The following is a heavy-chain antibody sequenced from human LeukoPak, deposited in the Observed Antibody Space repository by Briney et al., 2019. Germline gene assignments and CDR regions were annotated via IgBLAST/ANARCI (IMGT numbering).Heavy chain of an antibody. V-gene: IGHV4-39*07. D-gene: IGHD3-10*01. CDR2: IYYSGST. CDR3: ARTRVIYFDY. Sequence: SETLSLTCTVSGGSISNSGYYWGWIRLSPGKGLEWIGSIYYSGSTNYNPSLKSRVTISVDTSKNQFSLKLSSVTAADTAVYYCARTRVIYFDYWGQGTLVTVSS. CDR1: GGSISNSGYY. J-gene: IGHJ4*02.